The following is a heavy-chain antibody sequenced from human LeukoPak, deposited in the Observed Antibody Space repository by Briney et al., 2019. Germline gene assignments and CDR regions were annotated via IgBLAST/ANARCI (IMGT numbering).Heavy chain of an antibody. J-gene: IGHJ4*02. CDR1: GFTFSSHA. CDR3: ASKIASGY. D-gene: IGHD3-3*02. V-gene: IGHV3-30-3*01. CDR2: ISADGNIQ. Sequence: GGALRLSCAVSGFTFSSHAMHWVRQAPGKGLEWVAVISADGNIQYYADSVKGRFTISRDDSKSTLYLQMDSLRAEDTAVYYCASKIASGYWGQGTLVTVSS.